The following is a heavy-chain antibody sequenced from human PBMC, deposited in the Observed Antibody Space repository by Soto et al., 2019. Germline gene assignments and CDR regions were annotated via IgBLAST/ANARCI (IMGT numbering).Heavy chain of an antibody. J-gene: IGHJ3*02. CDR3: ARVGVLLWFGELPDAFDI. CDR2: IWYDGSNK. CDR1: GFTFSSYG. D-gene: IGHD3-10*01. Sequence: QVQLVESGGGVVQPGRSLRLSCAASGFTFSSYGMHWVRQAPGKGLEWVAVIWYDGSNKYYADSVKGRFTISRDNSKNTLYLQMNSLRAEDTAVDYCARVGVLLWFGELPDAFDIWGHGTMVTVSS. V-gene: IGHV3-33*01.